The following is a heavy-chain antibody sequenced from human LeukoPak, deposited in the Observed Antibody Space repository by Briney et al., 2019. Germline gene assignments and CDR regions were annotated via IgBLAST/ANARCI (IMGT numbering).Heavy chain of an antibody. CDR3: ARGSGETGGYYYVY. CDR1: GGSFSRYA. D-gene: IGHD3-22*01. V-gene: IGHV1-69*01. J-gene: IGHJ4*02. CDR2: ITPIFGTA. Sequence: SVKVSCKASGGSFSRYAISWVRQAPGQGLEWMGGITPIFGTANYAQKFQGRVTITADESTRTAYMELRTLRSEDTAIYYCARGSGETGGYYYVYWGRGTPVTVSS.